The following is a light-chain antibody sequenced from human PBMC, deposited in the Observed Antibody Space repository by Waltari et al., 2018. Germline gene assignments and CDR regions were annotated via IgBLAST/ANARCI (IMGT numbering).Light chain of an antibody. CDR3: QQRSNWTPHT. V-gene: IGKV3-11*01. Sequence: EIVLTQSPGTLSLSPGETATLSCRASQSVGTSLAWYQQKPGQAPRLLIFDASNTATGIADRFRGSGSGTDFTLTISSLEPEDFAVYYCQQRSNWTPHTFGQGARLEIK. CDR1: QSVGTS. J-gene: IGKJ2*01. CDR2: DAS.